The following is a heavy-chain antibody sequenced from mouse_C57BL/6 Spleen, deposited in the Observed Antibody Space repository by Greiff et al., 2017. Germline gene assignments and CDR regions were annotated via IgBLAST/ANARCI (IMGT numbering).Heavy chain of an antibody. Sequence: QVTLKVSGPGILQPSQTLSLTCSFSGFSLSTFGMGVGWIRQPSGKGLEWLAHSWWDDDKYYNPALKSRLTISKDTSKNQVFRKIANVDTADTVTYYCARIEDPYDYDPYYAMDYWGQGTSVTVSS. J-gene: IGHJ4*01. CDR2: SWWDDDK. D-gene: IGHD2-4*01. CDR3: ARIEDPYDYDPYYAMDY. V-gene: IGHV8-8*01. CDR1: GFSLSTFGMG.